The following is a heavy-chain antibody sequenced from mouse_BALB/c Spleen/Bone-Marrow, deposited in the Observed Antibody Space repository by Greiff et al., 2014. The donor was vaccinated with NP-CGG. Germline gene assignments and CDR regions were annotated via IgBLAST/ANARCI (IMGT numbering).Heavy chain of an antibody. CDR1: GYSFTGYY. J-gene: IGHJ3*01. CDR2: INPYNGAT. Sequence: EVQLQQSEPELVKPGASVKISCKASGYSFTGYYVHWVKQSHVKSLEWIGRINPYNGATSYNQNFKDKASLTVDKSSSTAYMELHSLTSEDSAVYYCASYDGGFAYWGQGTLVTVSA. CDR3: ASYDGGFAY. V-gene: IGHV1-31*01. D-gene: IGHD2-12*01.